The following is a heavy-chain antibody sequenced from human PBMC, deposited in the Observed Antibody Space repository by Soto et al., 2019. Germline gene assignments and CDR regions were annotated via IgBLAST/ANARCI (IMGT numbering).Heavy chain of an antibody. D-gene: IGHD2-2*01. CDR3: ARGDIVLVPASEGNWFDP. Sequence: QVQLVQSGAEVKMPGTSVKVSCKASGYSFSTYHIHWVRQATGQGLEWLGFMKPDGDATNYAKKFQGTPRLTTDTPTITDSMELSSLGHDDTAVYYCARGDIVLVPASEGNWFDPWGQGTLVTVS. V-gene: IGHV1-46*01. CDR1: GYSFSTYH. J-gene: IGHJ5*02. CDR2: MKPDGDAT.